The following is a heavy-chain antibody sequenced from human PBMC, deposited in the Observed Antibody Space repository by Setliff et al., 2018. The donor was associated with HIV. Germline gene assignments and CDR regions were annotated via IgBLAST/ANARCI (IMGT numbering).Heavy chain of an antibody. J-gene: IGHJ6*04. CDR2: IYPYDSDT. CDR1: GYSFTSYW. D-gene: IGHD3-16*01. Sequence: GESLKISCQGFGYSFTSYWIGWVRQMPGKGLEWMGIIYPYDSDTRYIPSFQGQVIISADKSISTAYVQWSGLKASDTAMYYCARARNYDWGMDVWGKGTTVTVSS. V-gene: IGHV5-51*01. CDR3: ARARNYDWGMDV.